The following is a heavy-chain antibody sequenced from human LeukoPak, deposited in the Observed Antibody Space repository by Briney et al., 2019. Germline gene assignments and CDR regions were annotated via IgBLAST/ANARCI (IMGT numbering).Heavy chain of an antibody. CDR1: GFTFGDYA. D-gene: IGHD2-2*01. Sequence: PGGSLRLSCTASGFTFGDYAMSWVRQAPGKGLEWVGEINHSGSTNYNPSLKSRVTISVDTSKNQFSLKLSSVTAADTAVYYCARAPPVVVPAASFYYYYMDVWGKGTTVTVSS. J-gene: IGHJ6*03. V-gene: IGHV4-34*01. CDR2: INHSGST. CDR3: ARAPPVVVPAASFYYYYMDV.